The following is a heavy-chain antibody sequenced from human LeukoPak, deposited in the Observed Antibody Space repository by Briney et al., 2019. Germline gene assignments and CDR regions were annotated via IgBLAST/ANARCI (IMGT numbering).Heavy chain of an antibody. V-gene: IGHV3-23*01. CDR3: AKDRDPLLLWFGEFII. D-gene: IGHD3-10*01. CDR1: GFTFSSYA. CDR2: ISGSGGST. Sequence: PGGSLRLSCAASGFTFSSYAMSWVRQAPGKGLEWVSAISGSGGSTYYADSVKGRFTISRDNSKNTLYMQMNSLRAEDTAVYYCAKDRDPLLLWFGEFIIWGKGTTVTVSS. J-gene: IGHJ6*04.